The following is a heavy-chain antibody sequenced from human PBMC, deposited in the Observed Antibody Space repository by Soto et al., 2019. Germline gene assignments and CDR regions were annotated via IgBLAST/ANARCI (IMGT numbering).Heavy chain of an antibody. D-gene: IGHD3-3*01. J-gene: IGHJ6*02. CDR3: ARPREYDFWSGRYPYYYYGMDV. V-gene: IGHV3-21*01. CDR1: GFTFSSYS. Sequence: PGGSLRLSCAASGFTFSSYSMNWVRQAPGKGLEWVSSISSSSSYIYYADSVKGRFTISRDNAKNSLYLQMNSLRAEDTAVYYCARPREYDFWSGRYPYYYYGMDVWGQGTTVTVSS. CDR2: ISSSSSYI.